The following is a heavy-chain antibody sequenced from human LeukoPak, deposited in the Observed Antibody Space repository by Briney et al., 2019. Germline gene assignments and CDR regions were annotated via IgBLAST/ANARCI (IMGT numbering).Heavy chain of an antibody. J-gene: IGHJ4*02. CDR1: GFIFTDSW. Sequence: GGSLRLSCAASGFIFTDSWMSWVRQAPGKGLEWVANIRHDGSQTYYLDSVKGRFTISRDNAKNEVYLEMNNLRGADTAVYYCATGANLFQFWGQGNPVTVSS. CDR2: IRHDGSQT. CDR3: ATGANLFQF. V-gene: IGHV3-7*01. D-gene: IGHD1-14*01.